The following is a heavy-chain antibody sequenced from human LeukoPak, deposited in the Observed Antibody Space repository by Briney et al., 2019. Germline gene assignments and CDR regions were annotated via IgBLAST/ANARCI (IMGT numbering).Heavy chain of an antibody. Sequence: GGSLRLSCTGSGFTFGDHAMNWVRQAPGKGLEWVGFIRSKNYGGTTEYAASVKGRFTISRDDSRSIAYLQMNSLTTEDTAVYYCTRVIVATKDYWGQGTLVTVSS. V-gene: IGHV3-49*04. CDR1: GFTFGDHA. J-gene: IGHJ4*02. CDR2: IRSKNYGGTT. D-gene: IGHD5-12*01. CDR3: TRVIVATKDY.